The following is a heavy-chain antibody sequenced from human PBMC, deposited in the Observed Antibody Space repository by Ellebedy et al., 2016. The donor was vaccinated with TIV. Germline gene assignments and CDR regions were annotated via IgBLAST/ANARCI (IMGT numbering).Heavy chain of an antibody. D-gene: IGHD5-18*01. Sequence: AASVKVSCKASGYTFTSYGISWVRQAPGQGLEWMGWISGYNGNTNYAQNLQGRVTMTTDTSTSTAYMELGSLRSDDTAVYYCARDLTAMVTMTYWGQGTLVTVSS. CDR2: ISGYNGNT. V-gene: IGHV1-18*01. CDR1: GYTFTSYG. CDR3: ARDLTAMVTMTY. J-gene: IGHJ4*02.